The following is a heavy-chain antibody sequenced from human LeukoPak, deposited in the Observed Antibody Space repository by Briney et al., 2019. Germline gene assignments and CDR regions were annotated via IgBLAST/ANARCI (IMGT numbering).Heavy chain of an antibody. CDR3: ARLYINYYMDV. CDR1: GYSISSGYY. D-gene: IGHD1-14*01. CDR2: IYHSGST. V-gene: IGHV4-38-2*01. J-gene: IGHJ6*03. Sequence: SETLSLTCAVSGYSISSGYYWGWIRPPPGKGLEWIGSIYHSGSTYYHPSLKSRVTISVDTSKNQFPLKVSSVTAADTAVYYCARLYINYYMDVWGKGTTVTVSS.